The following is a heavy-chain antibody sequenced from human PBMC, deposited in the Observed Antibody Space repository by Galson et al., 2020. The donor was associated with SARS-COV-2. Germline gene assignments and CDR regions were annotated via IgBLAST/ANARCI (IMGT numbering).Heavy chain of an antibody. J-gene: IGHJ4*02. D-gene: IGHD6-19*01. V-gene: IGHV4-34*01. Sequence: SQTLSLTCAVYGGSFSGYYWSWIRQPPGKGLEWIGEINHSGSTNYNPSLKSRVTISVDTSKNQFSLKLTSVTAADTGVYYCARVGETHASGWYVYYWGQGALVTVSS. CDR3: ARVGETHASGWYVYY. CDR2: INHSGST. CDR1: GGSFSGYY.